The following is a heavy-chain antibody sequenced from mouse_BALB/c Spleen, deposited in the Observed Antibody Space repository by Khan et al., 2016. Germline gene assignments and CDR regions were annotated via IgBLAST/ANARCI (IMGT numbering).Heavy chain of an antibody. CDR2: INTYTGEP. Sequence: QIQLVQSGPELKKPGETVKISCKAYGYTFTNSGMNWVKQAPGKGLKWVGWINTYTGEPTYADDFKGRFAFSLESSASTAYLQINNLKNEDMTTYFCARGAMVTTGWYFDVWGAGTTVTVSS. CDR1: GYTFTNSG. V-gene: IGHV9-1*02. J-gene: IGHJ1*01. CDR3: ARGAMVTTGWYFDV. D-gene: IGHD2-2*01.